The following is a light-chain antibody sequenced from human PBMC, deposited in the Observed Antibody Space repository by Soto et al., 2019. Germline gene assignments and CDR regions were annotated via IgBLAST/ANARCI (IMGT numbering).Light chain of an antibody. CDR1: SSDVGGYNF. CDR2: HVT. V-gene: IGLV2-14*01. Sequence: QSVLTQPASMSGSPGQSITISCTGTSSDVGGYNFVSWYQQHPGKAPKLMIYHVTNRPSGVSSRFSGSKSGNTASLTISELQAEDEADYYCSSYTSNITPYVFGTGTKVTVL. CDR3: SSYTSNITPYV. J-gene: IGLJ1*01.